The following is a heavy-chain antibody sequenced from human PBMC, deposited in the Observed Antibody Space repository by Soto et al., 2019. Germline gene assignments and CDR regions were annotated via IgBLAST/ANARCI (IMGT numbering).Heavy chain of an antibody. CDR2: IIPIFGTA. J-gene: IGHJ6*02. CDR1: GVTFSSYA. V-gene: IGHV1-69*01. D-gene: IGHD2-15*01. CDR3: ARDLGASPRLVAVVGMDV. Sequence: QVQLVQSGAEVKKPGSSVKVSCKASGVTFSSYAISWVRQAPGQGLEWMGGIIPIFGTANYAQKFQGRVTIAADESTSTAYMELSSLRSEDTAVYYCARDLGASPRLVAVVGMDVWGQGTTVTVSS.